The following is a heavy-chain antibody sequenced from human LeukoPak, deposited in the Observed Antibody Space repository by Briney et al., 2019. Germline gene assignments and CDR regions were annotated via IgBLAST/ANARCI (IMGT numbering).Heavy chain of an antibody. CDR2: ISGSGGST. CDR1: GFTFSSYA. J-gene: IGHJ5*02. D-gene: IGHD2-15*01. Sequence: TGGSLRLSCAASGFTFSSYAMSWVRQAPGKGLEWVSAISGSGGSTYYADSVKGRFTISRDNSKNTLYLQMNSLRAEDTAVYYCAKDFPVVVVAASFDHWGQGTLVTVSS. V-gene: IGHV3-23*01. CDR3: AKDFPVVVVAASFDH.